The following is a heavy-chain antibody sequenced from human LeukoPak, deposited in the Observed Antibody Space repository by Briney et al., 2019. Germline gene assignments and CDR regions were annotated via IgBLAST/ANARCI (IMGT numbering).Heavy chain of an antibody. Sequence: SETLSLICTVASGSISTYYWGWIRQPAGKGPEWIGRINSNGNTNYNPSLKSRVSISVDTSKNHFSMNVPSVTAADTAVYYCARDRLGFRVDVWGEGTTVTVSS. J-gene: IGHJ6*04. CDR1: SGSISTYY. V-gene: IGHV4-4*07. CDR3: ARDRLGFRVDV. CDR2: INSNGNT. D-gene: IGHD3-10*01.